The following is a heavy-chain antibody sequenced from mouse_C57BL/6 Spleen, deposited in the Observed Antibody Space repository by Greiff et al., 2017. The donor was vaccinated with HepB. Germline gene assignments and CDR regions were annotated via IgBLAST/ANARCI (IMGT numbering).Heavy chain of an antibody. CDR3: AGSSRYYYGSSYYYAMDY. J-gene: IGHJ4*01. V-gene: IGHV1-82*01. CDR2: IYPGDGDT. Sequence: QVQLKESGPELVKPGASVKISCKASGYAFSSSWMNWVKQRPGKGLEWIGRIYPGDGDTNYNGKFKGKATLTADKSSSTAYMQLSSLTSEDSAVYFCAGSSRYYYGSSYYYAMDYWGQGTTVTVSS. D-gene: IGHD1-1*01. CDR1: GYAFSSSW.